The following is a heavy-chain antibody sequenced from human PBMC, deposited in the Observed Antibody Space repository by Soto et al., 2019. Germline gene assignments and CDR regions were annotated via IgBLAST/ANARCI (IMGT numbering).Heavy chain of an antibody. CDR1: GYTFTSYY. V-gene: IGHV1-46*03. CDR3: AMDSDSSGYPRYYFDY. D-gene: IGHD3-22*01. CDR2: INPSGGST. J-gene: IGHJ4*02. Sequence: QVQLVQSGAEVKKPGASVKVSCKASGYTFTSYYMHWVRQAPGQGLEWMGIINPSGGSTSYAQKFQGRVTMAGDTATSTVYMELSSLRSEDTAVYYCAMDSDSSGYPRYYFDYWGQGTLVTVSS.